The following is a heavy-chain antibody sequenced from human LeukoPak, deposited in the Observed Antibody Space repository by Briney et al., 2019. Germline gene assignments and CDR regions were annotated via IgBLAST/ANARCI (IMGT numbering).Heavy chain of an antibody. Sequence: WASVKVSCKASGYTFTGYYMHWVRQAPGQGLEWMGWINPNSGGTNYAQKFQGRVTMTRDTSISTAYMELSRLRSDDTAVYYCAREYSSSSLFGYWGQGTLVTVSS. CDR2: INPNSGGT. J-gene: IGHJ4*02. CDR3: AREYSSSSLFGY. V-gene: IGHV1-2*02. D-gene: IGHD6-6*01. CDR1: GYTFTGYY.